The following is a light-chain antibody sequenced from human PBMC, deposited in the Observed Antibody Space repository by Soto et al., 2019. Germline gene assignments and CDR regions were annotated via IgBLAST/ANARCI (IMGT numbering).Light chain of an antibody. V-gene: IGLV4-69*01. J-gene: IGLJ3*02. Sequence: QAVLTQSPSASASLGASVKLTCTLSSGRRSHDIAWHQQQPEKGPRFLMKLSRDGSLTKGDEIPDRFSGSSSGAERYLTISSLHSDDEADYFCQTWGSGIWVFGGGTKVTVL. CDR2: LSRDGSL. CDR1: SGRRSHD. CDR3: QTWGSGIWV.